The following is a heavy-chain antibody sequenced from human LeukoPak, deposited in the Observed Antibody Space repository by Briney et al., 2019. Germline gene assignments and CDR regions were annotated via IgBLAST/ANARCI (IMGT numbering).Heavy chain of an antibody. CDR2: INPNSGGT. Sequence: ASVKVSCKASGYTFTGYYMHWVRQAPGQGLEWMGWINPNSGGTNYAQKFQGRVTMTSDTSKSTVYMELRSLRSEDTAVYYCARVSGYCSGGTCYGLPSHGLDVWGQGTPVTVSS. J-gene: IGHJ6*02. CDR1: GYTFTGYY. CDR3: ARVSGYCSGGTCYGLPSHGLDV. V-gene: IGHV1-2*02. D-gene: IGHD2-15*01.